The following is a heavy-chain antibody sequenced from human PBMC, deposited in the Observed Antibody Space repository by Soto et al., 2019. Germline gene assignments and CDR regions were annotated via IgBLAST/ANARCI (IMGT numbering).Heavy chain of an antibody. V-gene: IGHV4-59*01. D-gene: IGHD1-26*01. Sequence: SETLSLTCTVSGGSISSYYWSWIRQPPGKGLEWIGYIYYSGSTNYNPSLKSRVTISVDTSKNQFSLKLSSVTAAGTAVYYCARTTPYYYYGMDVLGQGTTVTVSS. CDR2: IYYSGST. J-gene: IGHJ6*02. CDR1: GGSISSYY. CDR3: ARTTPYYYYGMDV.